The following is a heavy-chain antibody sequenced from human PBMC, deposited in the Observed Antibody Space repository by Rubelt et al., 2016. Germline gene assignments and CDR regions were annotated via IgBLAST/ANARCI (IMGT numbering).Heavy chain of an antibody. CDR2: ITGSGNGI. CDR3: ARVRTAGLLGLYGLDV. D-gene: IGHD2-21*01. V-gene: IGHV3-23*01. Sequence: ESGGGLVQPGGSLRLSCAASGFTFSNYAMGWVRQAPGKGLEWVSSITGSGNGIYYAPSVKGRFTISRENRKNSLYLQMNSLTAEDTGVYYCARVRTAGLLGLYGLDVWGLGATVTVSS. CDR1: GFTFSNYA. J-gene: IGHJ6*02.